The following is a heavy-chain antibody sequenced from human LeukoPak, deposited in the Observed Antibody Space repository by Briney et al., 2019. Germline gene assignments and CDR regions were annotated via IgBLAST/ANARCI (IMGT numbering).Heavy chain of an antibody. D-gene: IGHD5-18*01. CDR3: ARDQGTAMVPNWFDP. V-gene: IGHV3-33*01. CDR1: GFTFSSYG. CDR2: IWFDGSNK. Sequence: GRSLRLSCAASGFTFSSYGMHWVRQAPGKGLEWVAVIWFDGSNKYYADSVKGRFTISRDNSKNTLYLQMNSLRAEDTAVYYCARDQGTAMVPNWFDPWGQGTLVTVSS. J-gene: IGHJ5*02.